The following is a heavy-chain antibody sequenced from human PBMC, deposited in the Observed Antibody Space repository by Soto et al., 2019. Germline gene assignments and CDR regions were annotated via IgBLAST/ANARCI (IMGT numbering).Heavy chain of an antibody. V-gene: IGHV3-21*01. CDR3: ARDLDYSNPTFDY. CDR2: ISSSSSYI. D-gene: IGHD4-4*01. J-gene: IGHJ4*02. CDR1: GFTFSSCS. Sequence: GGSLRLSCAASGFTFSSCSMNWVRQAPGKGLEWVSSISSSSSYIYYADSVKGRFTISRDNAKNSLYLQMNSLRAEDTAVYYCARDLDYSNPTFDYWGQGTLVTVSS.